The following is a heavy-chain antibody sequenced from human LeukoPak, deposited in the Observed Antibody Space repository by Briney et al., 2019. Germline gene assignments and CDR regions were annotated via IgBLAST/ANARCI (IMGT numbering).Heavy chain of an antibody. CDR1: GCTFSSYA. J-gene: IGHJ4*02. V-gene: IGHV1-69*10. D-gene: IGHD5-18*01. Sequence: SVKVSCKASGCTFSSYAISWLRQAPGQGLEWMGWIIPILGIANYAQKFQGRVTITADKSTSTAYMELSSLRSEDTAVYYCARAMADSYGSPYYFDYWGQGTLVTVSS. CDR2: IIPILGIA. CDR3: ARAMADSYGSPYYFDY.